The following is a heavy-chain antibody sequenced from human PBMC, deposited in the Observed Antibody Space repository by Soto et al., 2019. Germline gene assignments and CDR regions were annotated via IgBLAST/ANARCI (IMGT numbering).Heavy chain of an antibody. J-gene: IGHJ6*02. CDR3: SKGRSYYYYYGVDV. CDR2: IIDSGAST. V-gene: IGHV3-23*01. Sequence: PGGSLRLSCAASGFTFSSCAMGWVRQAPGKGLEWVSDIIDSGASTYYADSVKGRFTISRDNSKSTLYLQMNSLRAEDTALYYCSKGRSYYYYYGVDVWGQGTTVTGS. CDR1: GFTFSSCA.